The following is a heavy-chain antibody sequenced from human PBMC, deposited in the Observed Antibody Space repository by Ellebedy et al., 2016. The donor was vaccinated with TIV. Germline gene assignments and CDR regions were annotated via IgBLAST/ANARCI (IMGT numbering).Heavy chain of an antibody. Sequence: GESLKISCAASGFTVSSNYMSWVRQAPGKGLEWVSVIYSGGSTYYADSVKGRFTISRDNSKNTLYLQMNSLRAEDTAVYYCAKRVFQDYWGQGTLVTVSS. CDR3: AKRVFQDY. V-gene: IGHV3-53*01. CDR2: IYSGGST. J-gene: IGHJ4*02. CDR1: GFTVSSNY.